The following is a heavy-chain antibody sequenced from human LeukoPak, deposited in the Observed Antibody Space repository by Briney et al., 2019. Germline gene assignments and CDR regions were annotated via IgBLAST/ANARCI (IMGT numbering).Heavy chain of an antibody. CDR3: AKDRRWGGVAATPKLTSSLPSDY. CDR2: ISGSGGST. Sequence: ETLSLTCAVSRVSITNSSCYWGWIRQPPGKGLEWVSAISGSGGSTYYADSVKGRFTISRDNSKNTLYLQMNSLRAEDTAVYYCAKDRRWGGVAATPKLTSSLPSDYWGQGTLVTVSS. V-gene: IGHV3-23*01. J-gene: IGHJ4*02. D-gene: IGHD2-15*01. CDR1: RVSITNSSCY.